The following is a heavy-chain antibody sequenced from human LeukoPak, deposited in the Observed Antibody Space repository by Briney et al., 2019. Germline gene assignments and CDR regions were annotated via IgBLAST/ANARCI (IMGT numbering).Heavy chain of an antibody. CDR1: GFTFSSYG. CDR2: IKQDGSEK. D-gene: IGHD6-19*01. CDR3: ARESSGWYFDY. Sequence: GGSLRLSCAASGFTFSSYGMHWVRQAPGKGLEWVANIKQDGSEKYYVDSVKGRFTISRDNAKNSLYLQMNSLRAEDTAVYYCARESSGWYFDYWGQGTLVTVSS. V-gene: IGHV3-7*01. J-gene: IGHJ4*02.